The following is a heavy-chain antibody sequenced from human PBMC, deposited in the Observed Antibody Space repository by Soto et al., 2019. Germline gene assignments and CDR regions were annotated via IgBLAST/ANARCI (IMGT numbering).Heavy chain of an antibody. D-gene: IGHD3-10*01. CDR1: GYTFTTYP. Sequence: QVQLVQSGAEVKKPGASVRVSCKASGYTFTTYPIHWGRQAPGQGLEWMGWIDAGNGYTKSSQRFQGRLTITRDTSATTAYSELSSLRSEDTAVYYCTAWFGEFLYTMDVWGQGTTVTVSS. CDR2: IDAGNGYT. CDR3: TAWFGEFLYTMDV. V-gene: IGHV1-3*01. J-gene: IGHJ6*02.